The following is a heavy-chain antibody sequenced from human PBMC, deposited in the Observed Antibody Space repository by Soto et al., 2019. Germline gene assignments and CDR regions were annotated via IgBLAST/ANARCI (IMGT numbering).Heavy chain of an antibody. D-gene: IGHD2-15*01. CDR3: AKDIVVVVAKFDY. CDR2: ISGSGGST. Sequence: EVQLLESGGGLVQPGGSLRLSCAASGFTFSSYAMSWVRQAPGKGLEWVSAISGSGGSTYYADSVKGRFTISRDNSKNTLYLQTNSLRAEDTAVYYCAKDIVVVVAKFDYWGQGTLVTVSS. V-gene: IGHV3-23*01. J-gene: IGHJ4*02. CDR1: GFTFSSYA.